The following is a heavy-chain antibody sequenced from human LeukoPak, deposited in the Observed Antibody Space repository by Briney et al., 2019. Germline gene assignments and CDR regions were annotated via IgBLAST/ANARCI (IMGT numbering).Heavy chain of an antibody. CDR1: GFTLSDYY. V-gene: IGHV3-11*04. Sequence: PGGSLRLSCAASGFTLSDYYMSWIRQAPGKGLEWVSYISDRGDTIYYADSVKGRFTISRDNSKNTLYLQMNSLRAEDTAVYYCARDARTVGITMIVVGFDYWGQGTLVTVSS. CDR2: ISDRGDTI. D-gene: IGHD3-22*01. CDR3: ARDARTVGITMIVVGFDY. J-gene: IGHJ4*02.